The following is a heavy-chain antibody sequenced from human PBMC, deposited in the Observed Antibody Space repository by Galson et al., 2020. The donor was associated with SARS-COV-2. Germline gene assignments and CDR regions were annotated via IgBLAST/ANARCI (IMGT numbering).Heavy chain of an antibody. CDR1: GFSLSTSGMC. CDR3: ARIQVGGDYVGDYYYYGMDV. D-gene: IGHD4-17*01. Sequence: SGPTLVKPTQTLTLTCTFSGFSLSTSGMCVSWIRQPPGKALEWLALIDWDDDKYYSTSLKTRLTISKDTSKNQVVLTMTNMDPVDTATYYCARIQVGGDYVGDYYYYGMDVWGQGTTVTVSS. V-gene: IGHV2-70*01. J-gene: IGHJ6*02. CDR2: IDWDDDK.